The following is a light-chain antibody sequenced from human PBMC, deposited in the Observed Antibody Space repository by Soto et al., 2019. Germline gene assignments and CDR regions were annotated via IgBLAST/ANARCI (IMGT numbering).Light chain of an antibody. Sequence: IVLTQSPGTLSLSPWEGATLSCRASQSISSNFLAWYQQKRGQAPRLLIHGASNRATGIPDRFSGSGSGTDFTLTITRLEPEDFAVYYCQQYGSSPTFGQGTKVDIK. J-gene: IGKJ1*01. CDR2: GAS. CDR1: QSISSNF. V-gene: IGKV3-20*01. CDR3: QQYGSSPT.